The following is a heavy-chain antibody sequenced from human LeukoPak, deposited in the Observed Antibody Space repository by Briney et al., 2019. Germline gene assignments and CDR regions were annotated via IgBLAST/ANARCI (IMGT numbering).Heavy chain of an antibody. CDR3: ARHGYCTNGVCYPPDY. CDR1: GGSISSSSYY. J-gene: IGHJ4*02. V-gene: IGHV4-39*01. CDR2: IYYSGST. Sequence: SETLSLTCTVSGGSISSSSYYWGWIRQPPGKGLEWIGSIYYSGSTYHNPSLKSRVTISVDTSKNQFSLKLSSVSAADTAVYYCARHGYCTNGVCYPPDYWGQGTLVTVSS. D-gene: IGHD2-8*01.